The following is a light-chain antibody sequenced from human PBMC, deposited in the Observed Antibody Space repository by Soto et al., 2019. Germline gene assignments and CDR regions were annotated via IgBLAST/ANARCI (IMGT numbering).Light chain of an antibody. CDR3: QQRASWPPFT. J-gene: IGKJ2*01. V-gene: IGKV3-11*01. CDR1: QDISNF. CDR2: DAS. Sequence: EIVWAQSPATLSLSPGERATISCRASQDISNFLAWDQQRPGQAPRLLIYDASNRSTGIPARFSGSGSGTDLTLTLVGMEPEDFAIDYCQQRASWPPFTFGQGTKLEV.